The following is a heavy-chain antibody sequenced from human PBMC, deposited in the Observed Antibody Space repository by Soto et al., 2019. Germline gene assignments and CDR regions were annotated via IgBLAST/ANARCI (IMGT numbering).Heavy chain of an antibody. J-gene: IGHJ2*01. Sequence: EVQLLESGGGLVQPGGSLRLSCAASGFTFSSYAMSWVRQAPGKGLEWVSAISGSGGSTYYADSGKGRFTISRDNSKNTLSLEVNSLRAEDTAVYYCAKDARRSRDGYYYRSYWYFDLWGRGTLVSVCS. D-gene: IGHD5-12*01. V-gene: IGHV3-23*01. CDR1: GFTFSSYA. CDR3: AKDARRSRDGYYYRSYWYFDL. CDR2: ISGSGGST.